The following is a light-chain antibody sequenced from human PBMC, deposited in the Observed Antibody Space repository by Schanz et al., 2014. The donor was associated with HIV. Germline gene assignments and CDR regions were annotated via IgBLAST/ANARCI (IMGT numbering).Light chain of an antibody. V-gene: IGLV2-14*03. CDR3: QSYDNSLSAVV. Sequence: QSALTQPASVSGSPGQSVSISCSGSNADVGGYDYVAWYQQYPGKAPRLLIYDVYIRPSGISNRFSGSKSGSTASLTISGLQSEDEADYYCQSYDNSLSAVVFGGGTKLTVL. J-gene: IGLJ2*01. CDR2: DVY. CDR1: NADVGGYDY.